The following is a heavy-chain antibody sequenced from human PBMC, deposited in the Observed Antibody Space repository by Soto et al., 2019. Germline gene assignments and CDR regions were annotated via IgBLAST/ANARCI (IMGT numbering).Heavy chain of an antibody. V-gene: IGHV3-21*01. D-gene: IGHD2-2*01. Sequence: GGSLRLSCAASGFTFSSYSMNWVRQAPGKGLEWVSSISSSSSYIYYADSVKGRFTISRDNAKNSLYLQMNSLRAEDPAVYYCARERADIVVVPAAKVGAWFDPWGQGALVTVSS. CDR1: GFTFSSYS. CDR2: ISSSSSYI. J-gene: IGHJ5*02. CDR3: ARERADIVVVPAAKVGAWFDP.